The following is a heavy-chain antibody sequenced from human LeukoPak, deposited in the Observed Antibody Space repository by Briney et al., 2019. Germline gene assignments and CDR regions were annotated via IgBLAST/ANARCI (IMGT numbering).Heavy chain of an antibody. D-gene: IGHD6-6*01. V-gene: IGHV3-21*01. J-gene: IGHJ5*02. Sequence: GGSLRLSCAASGFTLSSYSLNWVRQAPGKGLEWVSSISSSSTYIYYADSVKGRFTISRDNAKKSLFLQMNSLTAEDTAVYYYAREYSSSPGWFDAWGQGTLVTVSS. CDR2: ISSSSTYI. CDR3: AREYSSSPGWFDA. CDR1: GFTLSSYS.